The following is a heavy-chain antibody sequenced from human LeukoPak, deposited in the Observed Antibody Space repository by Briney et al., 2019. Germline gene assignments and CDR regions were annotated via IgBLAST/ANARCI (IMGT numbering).Heavy chain of an antibody. CDR3: ARGFGAFDI. CDR2: IGSSGSTI. J-gene: IGHJ3*02. D-gene: IGHD3-16*01. Sequence: GGSLRLSCAASGFTFSSYSMNWVRQAPGKGLEWVSYIGSSGSTIYYADSVKGRFTISRDNAKNSLYLQMNSLRAEDTAVYYCARGFGAFDIWGQGTMVTVSS. CDR1: GFTFSSYS. V-gene: IGHV3-48*04.